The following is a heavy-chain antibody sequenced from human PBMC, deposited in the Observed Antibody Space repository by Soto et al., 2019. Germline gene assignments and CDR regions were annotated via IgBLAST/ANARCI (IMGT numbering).Heavy chain of an antibody. CDR1: GFTFSSYW. D-gene: IGHD2-2*01. J-gene: IGHJ6*03. CDR3: ARDRGYCSSTSCYAEGHYYYYMLV. V-gene: IGHV3-7*01. CDR2: IKQDGSEK. Sequence: GGSLRLSCAASGFTFSSYWMSWVRQAPGKGLEWVANIKQDGSEKYYVDSVKGRFTISRDNAKNSLYLQMNSLRAEDTAVYYCARDRGYCSSTSCYAEGHYYYYMLVWCKRPTVSVS.